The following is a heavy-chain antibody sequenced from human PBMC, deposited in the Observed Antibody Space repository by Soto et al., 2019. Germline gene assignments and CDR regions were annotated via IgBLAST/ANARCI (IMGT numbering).Heavy chain of an antibody. V-gene: IGHV1-3*01. CDR2: INAGNGNT. Sequence: ASVKVSCKASGYTFTSYAMHWVRQAPGQRLEWMGWINAGNGNTKYSQKFQGRVTITRDTSASTAYMELSSLRSEDTAVYYCARDPWLVPEYFQHWGQGTLVTVS. CDR1: GYTFTSYA. J-gene: IGHJ1*01. D-gene: IGHD6-19*01. CDR3: ARDPWLVPEYFQH.